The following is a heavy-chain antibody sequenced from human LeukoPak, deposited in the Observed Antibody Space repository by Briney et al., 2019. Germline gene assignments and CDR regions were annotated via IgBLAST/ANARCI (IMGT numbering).Heavy chain of an antibody. CDR3: ARARRGIVAD. CDR1: GGSISSSSYY. CDR2: IYHSGST. V-gene: IGHV4-39*07. Sequence: SETLSLTCTVSGGSISSSSYYWGWIRQPPGKGLEWIGSIYHSGSTYYNPSLKSRVTISVDRSKNQFSLKLSSVTAADTAVYYCARARRGIVADWGQGTLVTVSS. D-gene: IGHD6-13*01. J-gene: IGHJ4*02.